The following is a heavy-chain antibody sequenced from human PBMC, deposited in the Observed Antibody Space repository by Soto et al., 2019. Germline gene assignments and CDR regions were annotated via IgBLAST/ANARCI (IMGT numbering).Heavy chain of an antibody. CDR2: ISGSGGST. CDR3: AKDSLPLDHKDNWFDP. V-gene: IGHV3-23*01. D-gene: IGHD3-3*02. Sequence: GGSLRLSCAASGFTFSSYAMSWVRQAPGKGLEWVSAISGSGGSTYYADSVKGRFTISRDNSKNTLYLQMNSLRAEDTAVYYCAKDSLPLDHKDNWFDPWGQGTLVTVSS. CDR1: GFTFSSYA. J-gene: IGHJ5*02.